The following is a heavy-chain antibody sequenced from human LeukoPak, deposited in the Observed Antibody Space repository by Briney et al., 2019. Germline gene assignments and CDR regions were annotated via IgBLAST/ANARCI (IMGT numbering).Heavy chain of an antibody. Sequence: ASVKVSCKASGYTFTGYYMHWVRQAPGQGLEWMGWINPNSGGTNYAQKFQGRVTMTRDTSISTAYMELSRLRPDDTAVYYCARGSGKLYYMDVWGKGTTVTVSS. D-gene: IGHD3-10*01. CDR3: ARGSGKLYYMDV. J-gene: IGHJ6*03. V-gene: IGHV1-2*02. CDR1: GYTFTGYY. CDR2: INPNSGGT.